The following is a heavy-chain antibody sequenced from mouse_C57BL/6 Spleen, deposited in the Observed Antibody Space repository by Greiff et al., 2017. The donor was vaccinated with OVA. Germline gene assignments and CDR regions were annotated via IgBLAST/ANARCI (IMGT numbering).Heavy chain of an antibody. D-gene: IGHD1-1*01. V-gene: IGHV1-81*01. CDR1: GYTFTSYG. Sequence: VQLQQSGAELARPGASVKLSCKASGYTFTSYGISWVKQRTGQGLEWIGEIYPRSGNTYYNEKFKGKATLTADKSSSTAYMELRSLTSEDSAVYFCARSAYYGSPYSFDVWGTGTTVTVSS. CDR3: ARSAYYGSPYSFDV. J-gene: IGHJ1*03. CDR2: IYPRSGNT.